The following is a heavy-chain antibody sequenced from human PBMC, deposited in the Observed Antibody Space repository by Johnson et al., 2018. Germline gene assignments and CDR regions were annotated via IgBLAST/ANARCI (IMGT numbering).Heavy chain of an antibody. CDR1: GGSISSGDYY. CDR3: ARYSNYFASSGRGVVAFNI. CDR2: IYYSGST. V-gene: IGHV4-30-4*01. D-gene: IGHD3-22*01. Sequence: QVQLQESGPGLVKPSQTLSLPCSVSGGSISSGDYYWSWIRQPPGKGLEWIGYIYYSGSTNYNPSLKSRVTISVDTSKNQFSLKLSSVTAADAAGYYCARYSNYFASSGRGVVAFNIWGQGTMVTVSS. J-gene: IGHJ3*02.